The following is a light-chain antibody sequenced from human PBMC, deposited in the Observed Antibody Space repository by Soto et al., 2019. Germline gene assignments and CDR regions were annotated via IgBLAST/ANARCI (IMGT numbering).Light chain of an antibody. CDR1: SSNIGAGYD. CDR2: GNS. J-gene: IGLJ2*01. V-gene: IGLV1-40*01. Sequence: QSVLTQPPSVSGAPGQRVTISCTWSSSNIGAGYDVHWYQQLPGTAPKLLIYGNSNRPSGVPDRFSGSKSGTSASLAITGLQAEDEADYYCQSYDSSVRRVFGGGTKVTVL. CDR3: QSYDSSVRRV.